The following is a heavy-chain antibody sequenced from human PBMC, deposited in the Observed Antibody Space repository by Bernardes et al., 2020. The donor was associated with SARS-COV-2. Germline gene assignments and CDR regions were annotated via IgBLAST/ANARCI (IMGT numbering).Heavy chain of an antibody. CDR2: ISYVGSNK. D-gene: IGHD3-3*01. CDR1: GFTFSSYG. Sequence: GGSLRLSCAASGFTFSSYGMHWVRQAPGKGLEWVEVISYVGSNKYYADSVKGRFTISRDNSKNTLYLQMNSLRAEDTAVYYCATFRDYDFWSGYPFDYWGQGTLVTVSS. V-gene: IGHV3-30*03. J-gene: IGHJ4*02. CDR3: ATFRDYDFWSGYPFDY.